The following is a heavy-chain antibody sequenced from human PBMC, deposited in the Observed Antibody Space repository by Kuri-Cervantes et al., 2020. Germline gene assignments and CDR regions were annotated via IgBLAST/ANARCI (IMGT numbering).Heavy chain of an antibody. V-gene: IGHV3-30-3*01. CDR1: GFTFSSYA. D-gene: IGHD3-3*01. CDR3: AEARAVLRFLEWEPDQNYYYYGMDV. CDR2: ISYDGSNK. Sequence: GESLKISCAASGFTFSSYAMHWVRQAPGKGLEWVAVISYDGSNKYYADSVKGRFTISRDNSKNTPYLQMNSLRAEDTAVYYCAEARAVLRFLEWEPDQNYYYYGMDVWGQGTTVTVSS. J-gene: IGHJ6*02.